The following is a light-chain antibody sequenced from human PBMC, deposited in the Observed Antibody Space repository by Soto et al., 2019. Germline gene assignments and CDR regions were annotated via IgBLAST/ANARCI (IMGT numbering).Light chain of an antibody. J-gene: IGKJ5*01. V-gene: IGKV3-15*01. CDR2: DVS. CDR1: QSVNKN. CDR3: QQYNKWFSIT. Sequence: EILMTQSPATLSVSPGEGATLSCRASQSVNKNLAWYQQKPGQAPRLLIFDVSTRATGIPARFSGSGSGTEFTLTISSLQSEDFAVYYCQQYNKWFSITFGQGTRLRL.